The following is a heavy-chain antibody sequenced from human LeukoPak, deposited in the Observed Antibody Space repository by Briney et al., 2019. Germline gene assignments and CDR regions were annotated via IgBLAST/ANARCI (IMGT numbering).Heavy chain of an antibody. V-gene: IGHV3-64*01. CDR1: GFTFSSYA. D-gene: IGHD1-20*01. J-gene: IGHJ6*03. CDR3: ARAERRYNWNGAYYYYMDV. CDR2: ISSNGGST. Sequence: GGSLRLSCAASGFTFSSYAMHWVRQAPGKGLEYVSAISSNGGSTYYANSVKGRFTISRDNSKNTLYLQMGSLRAEDMAVYYCARAERRYNWNGAYYYYMDVWGKGTTVNVSS.